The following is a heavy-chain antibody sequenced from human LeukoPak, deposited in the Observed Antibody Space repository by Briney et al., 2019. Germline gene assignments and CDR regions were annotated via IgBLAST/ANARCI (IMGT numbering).Heavy chain of an antibody. CDR3: ARHGRYSYGIDY. D-gene: IGHD5-18*01. J-gene: IGHJ4*02. CDR2: IYYSGST. CDR1: GGSISSYY. V-gene: IGHV4-59*08. Sequence: SETLSLTCTVSGGSISSYYWSWIRQPPGKGLEWIGYIYYSGSTNYNPSLKSRVTISVDTSKNQISLKLSSVTAADTAVYYCARHGRYSYGIDYWGQGTLVTVSS.